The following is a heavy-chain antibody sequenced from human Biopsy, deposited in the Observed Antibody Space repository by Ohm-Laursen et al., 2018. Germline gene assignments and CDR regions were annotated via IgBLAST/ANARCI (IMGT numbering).Heavy chain of an antibody. CDR1: GVSINGGSYY. CDR2: IFYSANT. CDR3: ARLGSGDYFPTFFDF. D-gene: IGHD5-12*01. V-gene: IGHV4-31*03. J-gene: IGHJ4*02. Sequence: TLSLTCTVSGVSINGGSYYWSWIRHHPGKGLEWIGNIFYSANTYYNPSLKSRVTISVDTSKNQFSLKLSSVTAADTAVYYCARLGSGDYFPTFFDFWGQGALVTVSS.